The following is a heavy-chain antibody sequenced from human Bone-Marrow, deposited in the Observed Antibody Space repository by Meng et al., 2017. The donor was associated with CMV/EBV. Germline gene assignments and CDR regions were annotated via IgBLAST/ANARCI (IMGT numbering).Heavy chain of an antibody. J-gene: IGHJ4*02. Sequence: GGSLRLSCAASRFTFSSYAMHWLRQAPGKGLEWVAVISYDGSNKYYADSVKGRFTISRDNSKNTLYLQMNSLRAEDTAVYYCAKEAVAGMSLDYWAQGTLATVSS. CDR1: RFTFSSYA. CDR3: AKEAVAGMSLDY. D-gene: IGHD6-19*01. CDR2: ISYDGSNK. V-gene: IGHV3-30*04.